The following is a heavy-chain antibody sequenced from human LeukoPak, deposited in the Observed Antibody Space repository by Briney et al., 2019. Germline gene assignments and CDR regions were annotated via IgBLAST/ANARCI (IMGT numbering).Heavy chain of an antibody. CDR3: ARRANGYSLVY. Sequence: PSETLSLTCSVPGGSIGSSTYYWGWIRQPPGEGLEWIGSIYDIGNTYYNPSLKSRVTISVDTSKNQFSLKLTSVTAADTAVYYCARRANGYSLVYWGQGILVTVSS. CDR2: IYDIGNT. J-gene: IGHJ4*02. CDR1: GGSIGSSTYY. V-gene: IGHV4-39*01. D-gene: IGHD5-18*01.